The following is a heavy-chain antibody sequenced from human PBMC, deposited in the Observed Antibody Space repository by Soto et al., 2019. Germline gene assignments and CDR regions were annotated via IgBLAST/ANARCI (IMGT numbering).Heavy chain of an antibody. Sequence: PSETLSLTCTVSGGSVSSSSYSWGWIRQSPGKGLEWIGTIYSSENTYYNPSLLSRVTISVDTSKNQFSLKLSSVTAADTAVYYCASRRTYSSSWYYYYGMDVWGQGTTVTVSS. CDR1: GGSVSSSSYS. CDR3: ASRRTYSSSWYYYYGMDV. V-gene: IGHV4-39*01. CDR2: IYSSENT. D-gene: IGHD6-13*01. J-gene: IGHJ6*02.